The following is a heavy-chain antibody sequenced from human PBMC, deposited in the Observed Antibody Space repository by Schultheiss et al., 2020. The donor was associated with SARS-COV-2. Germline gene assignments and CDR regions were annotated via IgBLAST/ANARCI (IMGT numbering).Heavy chain of an antibody. J-gene: IGHJ6*02. CDR2: IYSGGST. CDR1: GFTVSSNY. Sequence: GGSLRLSCAASGFTVSSNYMSWVRQAPGKGLEWVSVIYSGGSTYYADSVKGRFTISRDNSKNTLYLQMNSLRAEDTAVYYCARDTARGVGYGMDVWGQGTTVTVSS. CDR3: ARDTARGVGYGMDV. D-gene: IGHD5-18*01. V-gene: IGHV3-53*01.